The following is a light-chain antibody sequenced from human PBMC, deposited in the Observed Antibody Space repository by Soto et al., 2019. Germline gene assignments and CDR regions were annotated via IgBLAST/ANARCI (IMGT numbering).Light chain of an antibody. CDR1: QSGSSSY. J-gene: IGKJ1*01. CDR3: QQYGRSPRT. CDR2: GAS. V-gene: IGKV3-20*01. Sequence: ELVLTQSPGTLSLSPGERATLSCRASQSGSSSYLAWYQQKPGQAPRLLIYGASSRATGIPDRFSGSGSGTDFTRMISRLEPEDFSVYYCQQYGRSPRTFGQGPKVDI.